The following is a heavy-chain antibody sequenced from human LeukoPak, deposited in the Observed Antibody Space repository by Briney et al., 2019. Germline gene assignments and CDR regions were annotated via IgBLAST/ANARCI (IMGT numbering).Heavy chain of an antibody. CDR3: ARGVGDQLPGLYNWFDP. V-gene: IGHV4-34*01. D-gene: IGHD2-2*01. CDR2: INHSGST. J-gene: IGHJ5*02. CDR1: GGSFSGYY. Sequence: PSETLSLTCAVYGGSFSGYYWSWIRQPPGKGLEWIGEINHSGSTNYNPSLKSRVTISVDTSKNQFSLKLSSVTAADTAVYYCARGVGDQLPGLYNWFDPWGQGTLVTVSS.